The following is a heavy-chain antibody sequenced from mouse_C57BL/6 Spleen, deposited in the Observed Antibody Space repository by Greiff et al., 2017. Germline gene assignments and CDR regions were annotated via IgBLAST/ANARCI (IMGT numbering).Heavy chain of an antibody. V-gene: IGHV1-69*01. Sequence: QVQLKQPGAELVMPGASVKLSCKASGYTFTSYWMHWVKQRPGQGLEWIGEIDPSDSYTNYNQKFKGKSTLTVDKSSSTAYMQLSSLTSEDTAVYYCARLDSKRAMDYWGQGTSVTVSS. CDR3: ARLDSKRAMDY. CDR1: GYTFTSYW. D-gene: IGHD2-5*01. J-gene: IGHJ4*01. CDR2: IDPSDSYT.